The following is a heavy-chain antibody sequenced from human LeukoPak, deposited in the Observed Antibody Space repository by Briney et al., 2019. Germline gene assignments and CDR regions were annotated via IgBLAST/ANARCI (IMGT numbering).Heavy chain of an antibody. Sequence: ASVKVSCKASGYTFTSYYMHWVRQAPGQGLEWMGIINPSGGSTSYAQKFQGRVTVTRDTSTSTVYMELSSLRSEDTAVYYCARGIQSLVVPAAHDYWGQGTLVTVSS. CDR1: GYTFTSYY. CDR3: ARGIQSLVVPAAHDY. J-gene: IGHJ4*02. V-gene: IGHV1-46*01. CDR2: INPSGGST. D-gene: IGHD2-2*01.